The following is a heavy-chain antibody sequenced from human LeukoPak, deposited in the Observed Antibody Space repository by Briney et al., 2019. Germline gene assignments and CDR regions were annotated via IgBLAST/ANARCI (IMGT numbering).Heavy chain of an antibody. CDR3: ATGLGPYYFDY. CDR1: GGSFSGYY. V-gene: IGHV4-34*01. D-gene: IGHD3-16*01. CDR2: INHSGST. J-gene: IGHJ4*02. Sequence: SETLSLTCAVYGGSFSGYYWSWIRQPPGKGLEWTGEINHSGSTNYNPSLKSRVTISVDTSKNQFSLKLSSVTAADTAVYYCATGLGPYYFDYWGQGTLVTVSS.